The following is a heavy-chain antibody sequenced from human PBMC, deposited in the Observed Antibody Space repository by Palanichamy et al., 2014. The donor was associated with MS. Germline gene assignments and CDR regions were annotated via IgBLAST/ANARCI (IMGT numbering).Heavy chain of an antibody. CDR3: AGYCGGGTCYSGDGY. V-gene: IGHV1-18*01. Sequence: QVQLVQSGDEVKRLGASAKVSCKASGYTFYNYDIIWVRQAPGQGLEWMGWISVDNGNTNYAQKLQGRVTMTTDRSTSTAYMELRSLRSDDTAVYYCAGYCGGGTCYSGDGYWGQGTLVTVSS. CDR1: GYTFYNYD. D-gene: IGHD2-15*01. J-gene: IGHJ4*02. CDR2: ISVDNGNT.